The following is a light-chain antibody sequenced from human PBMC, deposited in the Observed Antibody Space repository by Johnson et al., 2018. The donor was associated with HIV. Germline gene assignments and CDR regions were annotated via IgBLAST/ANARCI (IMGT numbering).Light chain of an antibody. V-gene: IGLV1-51*01. Sequence: QPVLTQPPSVSAAPGQKVTISCSGSSSNIGNNYVSWYQQLPGTAPKLLIFDNNKRPSGIPDRFSASKSGTSATLGITGLQTGDEADYYCGTWDSSLSAYVFGTGTNVPV. J-gene: IGLJ1*01. CDR2: DNN. CDR1: SSNIGNNY. CDR3: GTWDSSLSAYV.